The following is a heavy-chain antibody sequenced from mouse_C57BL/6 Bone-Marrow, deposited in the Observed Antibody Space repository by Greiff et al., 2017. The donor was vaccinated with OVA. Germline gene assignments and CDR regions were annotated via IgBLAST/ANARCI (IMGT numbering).Heavy chain of an antibody. V-gene: IGHV1-81*01. D-gene: IGHD6-2*01. CDR2: IYPRSGNT. J-gene: IGHJ2*01. CDR1: GYTFTSYG. CDR3: SLWVFDY. Sequence: VKLQESGAELVKPGASVKLSCKASGYTFTSYGISWVKQRTGQGLEWIGEIYPRSGNTYYNEKFKGKATLTADKSTSTAYMGLRSLTSEDSAVYFCSLWVFDYWGQGTTLTVSS.